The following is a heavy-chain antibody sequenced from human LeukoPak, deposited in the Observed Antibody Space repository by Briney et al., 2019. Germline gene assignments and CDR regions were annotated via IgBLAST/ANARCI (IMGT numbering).Heavy chain of an antibody. CDR2: IIPIFGTA. J-gene: IGHJ3*02. D-gene: IGHD2-2*01. Sequence: VASVKVSCKASGGTFSSYAISWVRQAPGQGLEWMGGIIPIFGTANYAQKFQGRVTITADESTSTAYMELSSLRSEDTAVYYCAREYPRDAFDIWGQRTMVTVSS. V-gene: IGHV1-69*13. CDR3: AREYPRDAFDI. CDR1: GGTFSSYA.